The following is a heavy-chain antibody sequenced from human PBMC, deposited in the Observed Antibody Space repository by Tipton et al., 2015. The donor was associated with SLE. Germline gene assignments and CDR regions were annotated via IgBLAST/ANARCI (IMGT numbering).Heavy chain of an antibody. D-gene: IGHD6-19*01. CDR3: AKGHTMAVADPFDY. V-gene: IGHV3-7*03. CDR2: IKEDGSET. CDR1: GFALSNYW. J-gene: IGHJ4*02. Sequence: GSLRLSCAASGFALSNYWMNWVRQAPGKGLQWVGQIKEDGSETYYVGSVKGRFTISRDNAKKSLYLEMNSLRAEDTALYYCAKGHTMAVADPFDYWGQGTLVTVSS.